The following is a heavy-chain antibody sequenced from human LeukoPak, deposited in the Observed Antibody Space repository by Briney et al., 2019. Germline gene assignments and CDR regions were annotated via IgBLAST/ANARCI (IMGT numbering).Heavy chain of an antibody. Sequence: GRSLRLSCAPSGFTFDDYAMHWVRPAPGKGLEWVSGISWNSGSIGYADSVKGRFTISRDNAKNSLYLQMNSLRAEDTALYYCAKDIGITMMENYLDYWGQGTLVTVSS. CDR3: AKDIGITMMENYLDY. D-gene: IGHD3-22*01. CDR2: ISWNSGSI. CDR1: GFTFDDYA. J-gene: IGHJ4*02. V-gene: IGHV3-9*01.